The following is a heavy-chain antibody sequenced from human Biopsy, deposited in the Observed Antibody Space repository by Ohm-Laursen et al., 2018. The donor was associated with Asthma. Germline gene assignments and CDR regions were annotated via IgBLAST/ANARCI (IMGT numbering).Heavy chain of an antibody. J-gene: IGHJ4*02. CDR3: VRAVRNEQWLAPFDY. Sequence: PSQTLSLTCRVYGGSISSFYWSWIRQSQEKGLEWMGNVYWTGSTNYNPSLKSRITMSVDTSKNRMFLELTSVTAADTAIYYCVRAVRNEQWLAPFDYWGQGKPVTVSS. V-gene: IGHV4-59*01. CDR2: VYWTGST. D-gene: IGHD6-19*01. CDR1: GGSISSFY.